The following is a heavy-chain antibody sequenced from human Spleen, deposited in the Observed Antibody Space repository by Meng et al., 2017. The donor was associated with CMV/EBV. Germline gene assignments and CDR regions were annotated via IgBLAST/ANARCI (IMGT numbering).Heavy chain of an antibody. CDR3: AVTVGATKSYYYYYGMDV. D-gene: IGHD1-26*01. Sequence: ASVKVSCKASGYTFISYGISWVRQAPGQGLEWMGWISAYNGNTNYAQKLQGRVTMTTDTSTSTAYMELRSLRSDDTAVYYRAVTVGATKSYYYYYGMDVWGQGTTVTVSS. CDR1: GYTFISYG. J-gene: IGHJ6*02. V-gene: IGHV1-18*01. CDR2: ISAYNGNT.